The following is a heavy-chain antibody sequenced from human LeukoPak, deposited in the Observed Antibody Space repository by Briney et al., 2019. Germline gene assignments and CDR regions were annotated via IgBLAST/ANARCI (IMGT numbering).Heavy chain of an antibody. CDR3: ATSLYDILTGSDY. Sequence: SETLSLTCAVSGGSISSDKWWNWVRQPPGKGLEWIGEIYHSGSTNYNPSLKSRVTISLDKSKNQFFLKLTSVTAADTAVYYCATSLYDILTGSDYWGQGTLVTVSS. J-gene: IGHJ4*02. CDR2: IYHSGST. D-gene: IGHD3-9*01. V-gene: IGHV4-4*02. CDR1: GGSISSDKW.